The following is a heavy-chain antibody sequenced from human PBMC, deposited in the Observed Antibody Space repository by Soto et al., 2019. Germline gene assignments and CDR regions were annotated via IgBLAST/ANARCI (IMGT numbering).Heavy chain of an antibody. CDR2: ISAYNGNT. CDR3: ARVVGALGHWFAP. D-gene: IGHD2-15*01. J-gene: IGHJ5*02. CDR1: GYTFTSYG. V-gene: IGHV1-18*01. Sequence: QVQLVQSGGEVKKPGASVKVSCKASGYTFTSYGISWVRQAPGQGLEWMGRISAYNGNTNYAQKLQGRVTMTTDTPTSTAYMELRSLGSADTAVYYCARVVGALGHWFAPWGQGTMVTVSS.